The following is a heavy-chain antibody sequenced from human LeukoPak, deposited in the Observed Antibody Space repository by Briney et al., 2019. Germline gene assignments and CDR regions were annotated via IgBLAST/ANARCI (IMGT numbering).Heavy chain of an antibody. CDR3: ATLDSGSPGLYYYYMDV. J-gene: IGHJ6*03. V-gene: IGHV4-39*01. D-gene: IGHD1-26*01. Sequence: SETLSLTCAVYGGSFSGYYWGWIRQPPGKGLEWIGSIYYIGTTYYKPSLKSRVTISVDTSKNQFSLKLSSVTAADTAVYYCATLDSGSPGLYYYYMDVWGKGTTVTVFS. CDR1: GGSFSGYY. CDR2: IYYIGTT.